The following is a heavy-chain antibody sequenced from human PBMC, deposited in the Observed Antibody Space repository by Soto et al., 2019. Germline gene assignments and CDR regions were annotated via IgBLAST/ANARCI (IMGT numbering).Heavy chain of an antibody. D-gene: IGHD5-18*01. V-gene: IGHV4-59*01. J-gene: IGHJ4*02. CDR1: GRSIRSYY. Sequence: KPAETLSLTCTVSGRSIRSYYWTWIRQPPGKGLEWLGYIFYSGSTFYNPSLRSRVTISIHTSKSQFSLQLTSVTAADTAVYYCARGAADTAMVDSWGQGTLVTVSS. CDR2: IFYSGST. CDR3: ARGAADTAMVDS.